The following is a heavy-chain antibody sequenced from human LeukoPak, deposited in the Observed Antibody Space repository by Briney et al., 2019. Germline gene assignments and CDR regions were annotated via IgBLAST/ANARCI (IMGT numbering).Heavy chain of an antibody. CDR1: GYTFTGYY. CDR2: INPNSGGT. V-gene: IGHV1-2*02. D-gene: IGHD6-13*01. J-gene: IGHJ5*02. Sequence: GSVTVSCKASGYTFTGYYMDWVRQAPGQGVEGMGWINPNSGGTNYAQKFQGRVTINRERSSSTDYMELSRLRSDDTAVYYCARPVQLTGYSSSRRWVWFDPWGQGTLVTVSS. CDR3: ARPVQLTGYSSSRRWVWFDP.